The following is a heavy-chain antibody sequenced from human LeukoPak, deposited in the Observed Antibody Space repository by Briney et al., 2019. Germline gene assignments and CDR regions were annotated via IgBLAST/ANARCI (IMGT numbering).Heavy chain of an antibody. CDR3: ARYSSSWKNFDY. V-gene: IGHV4-31*03. Sequence: SETLSLTCTVSGGSISSGGYYWSWIRQHPGQGLEWIGYIYYSGNTYYNPSLKSRVTISVDTSKNQFSLKLSSVTAADTAVYYCARYSSSWKNFDYWGQGTLVTVSS. CDR1: GGSISSGGYY. J-gene: IGHJ4*02. CDR2: IYYSGNT. D-gene: IGHD6-13*01.